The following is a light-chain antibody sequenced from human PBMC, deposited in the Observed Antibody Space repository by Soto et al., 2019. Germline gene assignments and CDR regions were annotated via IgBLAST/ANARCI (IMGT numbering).Light chain of an antibody. CDR2: DAS. CDR3: QQYDNLPPFT. Sequence: DIQMTXSPSSLSASVGDRVTITCQASQDINNYLNWYQQKPGKAPKLLIYDASNLETGVPSRFSGSGSGTDFTFTISSPQPEDIATYYCQQYDNLPPFTFGQGTRLEIK. V-gene: IGKV1-33*01. J-gene: IGKJ5*01. CDR1: QDINNY.